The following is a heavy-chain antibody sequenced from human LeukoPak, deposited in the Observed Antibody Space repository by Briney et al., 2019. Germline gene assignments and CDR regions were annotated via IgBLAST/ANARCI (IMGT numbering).Heavy chain of an antibody. V-gene: IGHV3-23*01. Sequence: GGSLRLSCAASGFTFSSYGMSWVRQAPGKGLEWVSAISGSGGSTYYADSMKGRFTISRDNSKNTLYLQMNSLRAEDTAVYYCAKDLLLRYCSGGSCYPENWFDPWGQGTLVTVSS. CDR3: AKDLLLRYCSGGSCYPENWFDP. J-gene: IGHJ5*02. CDR1: GFTFSSYG. CDR2: ISGSGGST. D-gene: IGHD2-15*01.